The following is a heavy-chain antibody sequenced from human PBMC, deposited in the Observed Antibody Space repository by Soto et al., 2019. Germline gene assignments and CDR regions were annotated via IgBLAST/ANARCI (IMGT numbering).Heavy chain of an antibody. J-gene: IGHJ3*02. CDR1: GYTFTSYY. V-gene: IGHV1-46*01. CDR3: ARDNPFYCSSSSCPNSSDI. CDR2: INPSGGNT. Sequence: ASVKVYCKASGYTFTSYYMHWVRQAPGQGLEWMGIINPSGGNTSYAQKFQGRVTMTRDTSTSTVYMELSSLRSEDTAVYYCARDNPFYCSSSSCPNSSDIWGPGTFGTGS. D-gene: IGHD2-2*01.